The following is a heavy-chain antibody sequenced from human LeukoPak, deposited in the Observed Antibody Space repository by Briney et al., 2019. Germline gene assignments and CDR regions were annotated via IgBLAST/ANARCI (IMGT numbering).Heavy chain of an antibody. CDR1: GFTFSISW. CDR2: IDKHGSGK. Sequence: PGGSLRLSCVASGFTFSISWVTWVRQAPGKGLEWVANIDKHGSGKYYVDSVRGRFAISRDYASNSVLLQMDSLRAEDTSVYYCARDAGWGYYDLWGQGTPVTVSS. J-gene: IGHJ4*02. D-gene: IGHD1-26*01. CDR3: ARDAGWGYYDL. V-gene: IGHV3-7*01.